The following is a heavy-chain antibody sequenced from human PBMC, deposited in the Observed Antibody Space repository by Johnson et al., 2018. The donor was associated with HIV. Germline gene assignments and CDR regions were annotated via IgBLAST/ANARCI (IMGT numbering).Heavy chain of an antibody. CDR1: GFTFITYG. Sequence: VQLVESGGGVVQPGGSLRLSCAASGFTFITYGMHWVRQAPGKGLEWVAFIRYDGNNKYYADPVKGRFTISRDNSNNTLYLQMNSLRAEDTAVYYCAKDLYYYGPDAVDIWGQGTMVTGSS. D-gene: IGHD3-10*01. CDR3: AKDLYYYGPDAVDI. J-gene: IGHJ3*02. CDR2: IRYDGNNK. V-gene: IGHV3-30*02.